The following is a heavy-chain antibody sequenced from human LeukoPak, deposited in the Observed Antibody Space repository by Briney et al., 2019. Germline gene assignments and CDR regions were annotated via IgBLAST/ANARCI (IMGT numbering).Heavy chain of an antibody. D-gene: IGHD6-13*01. CDR1: GGSISSGSYY. Sequence: SQTLSLTCTVSGGSISSGSYYWSWIRQPAGKGLEWIGRIYTSGSTNYNPSLKSRVTISVDTSKNQFSLKLSSVTAADTAVYYCARDESIRWSPGAFDIWGQGTMVTVPS. V-gene: IGHV4-61*02. J-gene: IGHJ3*02. CDR2: IYTSGST. CDR3: ARDESIRWSPGAFDI.